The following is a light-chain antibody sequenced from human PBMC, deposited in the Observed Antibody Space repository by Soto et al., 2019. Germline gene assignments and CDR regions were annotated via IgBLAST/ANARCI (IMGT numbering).Light chain of an antibody. V-gene: IGKV3-20*01. CDR1: QSISSIY. CDR3: QRYGRSTPFT. J-gene: IGKJ5*01. Sequence: TRCPSTMTQSPSEMSALSCRAGQSISSIYLAWYQQKPGPAPGLLIYSASTRASGIADRFSGSGSGTIFTLTISSLQLEDFAVYYCQRYGRSTPFTFGQGTRLEIK. CDR2: SAS.